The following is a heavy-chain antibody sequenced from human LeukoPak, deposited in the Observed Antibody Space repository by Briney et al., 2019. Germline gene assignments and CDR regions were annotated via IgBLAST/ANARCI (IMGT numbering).Heavy chain of an antibody. V-gene: IGHV3-30-3*01. D-gene: IGHD3-3*01. CDR2: ISYDGSNK. J-gene: IGHJ3*02. CDR1: GFTFSSYA. CDR3: AKYYDFWSGPDAFDI. Sequence: GGSLRLSCAASGFTFSSYAMHWVRQAPGKGLEWVAVISYDGSNKYYADSVKGRFTISRDNSKNTLYLQMNSLRAEDTAVYYCAKYYDFWSGPDAFDIWGQGTMVTVSS.